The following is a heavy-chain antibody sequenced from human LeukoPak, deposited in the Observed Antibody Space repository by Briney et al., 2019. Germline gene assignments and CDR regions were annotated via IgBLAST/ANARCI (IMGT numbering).Heavy chain of an antibody. CDR3: AKSLLSYYYDSSGYYLVDAFDI. J-gene: IGHJ3*02. D-gene: IGHD3-22*01. CDR1: GFTFSSYW. V-gene: IGHV3-74*01. Sequence: GGSLRLSCAASGFTFSSYWMHWVRQAPGKGLVWVSRIDTDGSSATYADSVKGRFTISRDNAKNTVFLQMNSLRAEDTAVYYCAKSLLSYYYDSSGYYLVDAFDIWGQGTMVTVSS. CDR2: IDTDGSSA.